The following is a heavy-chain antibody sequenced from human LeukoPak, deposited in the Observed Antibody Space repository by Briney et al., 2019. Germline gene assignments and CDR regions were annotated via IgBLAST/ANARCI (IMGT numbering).Heavy chain of an antibody. CDR3: ARGITMVRRVYNWFDP. D-gene: IGHD3-10*01. V-gene: IGHV1-8*01. CDR2: MNPNSGNT. Sequence: ASVKVSCKASGYTFTSYDINWVRQATGQGLEWMGWMNPNSGNTGYAQKFQGRVTMTRNTSISTAYMELSSLRSEDTAVYYCARGITMVRRVYNWFDPWGQGTLVTVSS. J-gene: IGHJ5*02. CDR1: GYTFTSYD.